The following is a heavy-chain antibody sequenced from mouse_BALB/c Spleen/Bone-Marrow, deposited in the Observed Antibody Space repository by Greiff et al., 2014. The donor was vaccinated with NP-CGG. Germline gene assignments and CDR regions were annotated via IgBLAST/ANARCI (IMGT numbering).Heavy chain of an antibody. CDR3: ARGGIYYGNPQFAY. CDR1: GYAFSSYW. V-gene: IGHV1-80*01. Sequence: VQLQQSGAELVRPGSSVKISCKASGYAFSSYWMNWVKQRPGQGLEWIGQIHPGEGDTNYNGKFKVKATLTADKSSSTANMQLSSLTSEDSAVYFCARGGIYYGNPQFAYWRRGTLATVSA. J-gene: IGHJ3*01. CDR2: IHPGEGDT. D-gene: IGHD2-1*01.